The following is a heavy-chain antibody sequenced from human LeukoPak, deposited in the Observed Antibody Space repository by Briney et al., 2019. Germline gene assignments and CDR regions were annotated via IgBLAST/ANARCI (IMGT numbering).Heavy chain of an antibody. CDR1: GDSISRYY. CDR2: IYNTGST. Sequence: SETLSLTCTVSGDSISRYYWNWIRQAPGKGLEWIGYIYNTGSTNYNPSLKSRVTISVDTSKNQFSLKLSSVTAADTAVYYCARVRYGSGSYGVYYFDYWGQGTLVTVSS. J-gene: IGHJ4*02. V-gene: IGHV4-59*08. D-gene: IGHD3-10*01. CDR3: ARVRYGSGSYGVYYFDY.